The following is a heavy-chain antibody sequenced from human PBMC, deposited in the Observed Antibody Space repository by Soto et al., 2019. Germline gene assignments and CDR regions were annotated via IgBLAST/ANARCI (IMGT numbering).Heavy chain of an antibody. CDR3: AKSRASFWSGYSPSYYGMDV. Sequence: QVQLVESGGGVVQPGRSLRLSCAASGFTFSSYGMHWVRQAPGKGLEWVAVISYDGSNKYYADYVKGRFTISRDNSKNTLYLQMNSLRAEDTAVYYCAKSRASFWSGYSPSYYGMDVWGQGTTVTVSS. J-gene: IGHJ6*02. V-gene: IGHV3-30*18. CDR1: GFTFSSYG. D-gene: IGHD3-3*01. CDR2: ISYDGSNK.